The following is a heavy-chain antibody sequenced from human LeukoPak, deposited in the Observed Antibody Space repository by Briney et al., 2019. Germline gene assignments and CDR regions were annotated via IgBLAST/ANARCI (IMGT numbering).Heavy chain of an antibody. Sequence: ASVKVSCMTSGYTFSVHYMHWVRQAPGQGLEWMGWIYPNSGGTNYAQKFQGRLTLTRDTSISTAYMQLSRLRSDDTAVCFCARVVGYGDYPFDFWGQGTLVTVS. CDR2: IYPNSGGT. CDR3: ARVVGYGDYPFDF. CDR1: GYTFSVHY. D-gene: IGHD4-17*01. J-gene: IGHJ4*02. V-gene: IGHV1-2*02.